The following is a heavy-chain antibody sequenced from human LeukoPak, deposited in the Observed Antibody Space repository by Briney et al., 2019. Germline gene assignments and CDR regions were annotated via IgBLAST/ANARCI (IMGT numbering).Heavy chain of an antibody. CDR3: ARDYDSSGYYYS. CDR2: INHSGST. J-gene: IGHJ4*02. D-gene: IGHD3-22*01. Sequence: PSETLSLTCAVYGGSFSGYYWSWIRQPPGKGLEWIGEINHSGSTNYNPSLKSRVTISVDTSKNQFSLKLSSVTAADTAVYYCARDYDSSGYYYSWGQGTLVTVS. V-gene: IGHV4-34*01. CDR1: GGSFSGYY.